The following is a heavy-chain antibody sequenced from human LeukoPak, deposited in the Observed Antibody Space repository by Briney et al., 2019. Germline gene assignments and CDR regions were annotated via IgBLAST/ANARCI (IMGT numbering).Heavy chain of an antibody. J-gene: IGHJ4*02. CDR1: GLTFYIYD. CDR2: FSGSGYNT. CDR3: AKATYSSGVNLYFDS. D-gene: IGHD6-25*01. Sequence: GGSLRLFCAASGLTFYIYDMSWVRQAPGKGREGVSTFSGSGYNTYHAVSVKGRFTISRDNSKSTLFLQMNSLRAEDTAMYYGAKATYSSGVNLYFDSWGQGTLVTVSS. V-gene: IGHV3-23*01.